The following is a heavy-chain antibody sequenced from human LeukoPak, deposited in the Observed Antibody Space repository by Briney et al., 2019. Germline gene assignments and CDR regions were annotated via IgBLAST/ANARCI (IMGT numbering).Heavy chain of an antibody. D-gene: IGHD4-17*01. CDR3: ARASYGDYGDY. CDR1: GYTFTSYD. Sequence: ASVKVSCKASGYTFTSYDINWVRQATGQGLEWMAWVNPNSGNTGYAQKFQGRVTMTRNTSISTAYMELSSLRSKDTAVYYCARASYGDYGDYWGQGTLVTVSS. J-gene: IGHJ4*02. CDR2: VNPNSGNT. V-gene: IGHV1-8*01.